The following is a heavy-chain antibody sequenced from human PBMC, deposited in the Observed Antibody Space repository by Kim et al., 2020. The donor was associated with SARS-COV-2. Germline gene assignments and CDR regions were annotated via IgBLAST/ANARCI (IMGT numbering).Heavy chain of an antibody. J-gene: IGHJ4*02. Sequence: YAQKLQGRVTMTTDTSTSTAYMELRSLRSDDTAVYYCARENPITGTDDYWGQGTLVTVSS. V-gene: IGHV1-18*01. D-gene: IGHD1-20*01. CDR3: ARENPITGTDDY.